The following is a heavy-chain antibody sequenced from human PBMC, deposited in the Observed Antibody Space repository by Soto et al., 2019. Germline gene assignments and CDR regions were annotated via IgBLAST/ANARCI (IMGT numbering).Heavy chain of an antibody. Sequence: SVKVSCKASGGAIGTIAITWVRRAPGQGLEWMGAFIPSFGTAIYAQKFQGRVTISADESTSSAYMDLSSLRSDDTAVYYCTRAQFRYTGTYVAADWFDPWGQGTLVTVSS. CDR2: FIPSFGTA. J-gene: IGHJ5*02. V-gene: IGHV1-69*13. D-gene: IGHD1-26*01. CDR3: TRAQFRYTGTYVAADWFDP. CDR1: GGAIGTIA.